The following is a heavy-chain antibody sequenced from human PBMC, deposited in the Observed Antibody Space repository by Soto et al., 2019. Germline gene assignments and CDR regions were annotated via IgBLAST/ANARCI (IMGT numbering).Heavy chain of an antibody. J-gene: IGHJ6*02. D-gene: IGHD6-6*01. CDR2: IYYSGST. V-gene: IGHV4-59*01. CDR3: ARVSSSSYYYYYGMDV. CDR1: GGSISSYY. Sequence: SETLSLTCTVSGGSISSYYWSWIRQPPGKGLEWIGYIYYSGSTNYNPSLKSRVTISVDTSKNQFSLKLSSVTAADTAVYYCARVSSSSYYYYYGMDVWGQGTTVTVSS.